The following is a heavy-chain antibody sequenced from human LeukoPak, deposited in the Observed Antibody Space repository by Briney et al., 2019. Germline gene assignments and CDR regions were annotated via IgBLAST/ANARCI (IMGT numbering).Heavy chain of an antibody. V-gene: IGHV4-34*01. Sequence: SETLSLTCAVYGGSFSGYYWSWIRQPPGKGLGWIGGINHSGSTNYNPSLKSRVTISVGTSKNQSSLKLSSVTAADTAVYYCARGSRVWFGERRLDYWGQGTLVTVSS. D-gene: IGHD3-10*01. CDR1: GGSFSGYY. CDR3: ARGSRVWFGERRLDY. CDR2: INHSGST. J-gene: IGHJ4*02.